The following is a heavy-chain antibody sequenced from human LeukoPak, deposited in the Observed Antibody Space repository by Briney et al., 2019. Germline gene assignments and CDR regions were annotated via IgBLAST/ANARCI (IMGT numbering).Heavy chain of an antibody. D-gene: IGHD2-8*01. CDR3: ARDRGKRLKWSSKLDAFDI. Sequence: GASVKVSCKASGYTFTGYYMHWVRQAPGQGLEWMGWINPNSGGTNYAQKFQGRVTMTRGTSISTAYMELSRLRSDDTAVYYCARDRGKRLKWSSKLDAFDIWGQGTMVTVSS. V-gene: IGHV1-2*02. CDR1: GYTFTGYY. J-gene: IGHJ3*02. CDR2: INPNSGGT.